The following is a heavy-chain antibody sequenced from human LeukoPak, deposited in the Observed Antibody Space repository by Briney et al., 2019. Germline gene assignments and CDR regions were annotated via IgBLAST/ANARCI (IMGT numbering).Heavy chain of an antibody. CDR2: ISGSGGST. CDR1: GFTFSSYA. Sequence: GGSLRLSCAASGFTFSSYAMNWVRQAPGKGLEWVSAISGSGGSTYYADSVKGRFTISRDNSKNTLYLQMNSLRAEDTAVYYCAKDHGYSYGVDAFDIWGQGTMVTVSS. D-gene: IGHD5-18*01. V-gene: IGHV3-23*01. CDR3: AKDHGYSYGVDAFDI. J-gene: IGHJ3*02.